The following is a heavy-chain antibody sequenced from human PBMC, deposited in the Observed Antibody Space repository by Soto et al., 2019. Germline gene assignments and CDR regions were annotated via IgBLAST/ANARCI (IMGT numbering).Heavy chain of an antibody. D-gene: IGHD1-26*01. Sequence: EVQLLESGGGLVQPGGSLRLACAASGFTFSNYAMTWVRQAPGKGLEWITTINDGGTTTFYADSVKGRFTISRDNSENTLYLQMSSLRAEDTAIYYCAKGEWELPTYFDYWRQGTLVTVSS. CDR1: GFTFSNYA. J-gene: IGHJ4*02. CDR2: INDGGTTT. V-gene: IGHV3-23*01. CDR3: AKGEWELPTYFDY.